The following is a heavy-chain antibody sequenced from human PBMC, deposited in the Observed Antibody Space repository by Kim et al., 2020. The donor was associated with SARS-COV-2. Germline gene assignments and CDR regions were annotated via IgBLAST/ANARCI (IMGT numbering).Heavy chain of an antibody. CDR2: ISTYNGDT. J-gene: IGHJ5*01. Sequence: ASVKVSCKASGYTFTSYCIAWVRQAPGQGLEWMGWISTYNGDTGYAQKLQGRVTMTTDTSTTTAFMELTSLTSDDTAVYYCARDRDYSSSWFDSWGQGTLVTVSS. V-gene: IGHV1-18*04. D-gene: IGHD6-19*01. CDR3: ARDRDYSSSWFDS. CDR1: GYTFTSYC.